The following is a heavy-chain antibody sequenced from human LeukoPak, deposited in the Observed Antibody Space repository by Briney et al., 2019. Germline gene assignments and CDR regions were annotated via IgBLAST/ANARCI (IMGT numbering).Heavy chain of an antibody. CDR3: ATPGQWLSYYVY. D-gene: IGHD6-19*01. J-gene: IGHJ4*02. CDR1: GGSISSYY. V-gene: IGHV4-59*01. CDR2: IYYSGST. Sequence: PSETLSLTCTVSGGSISSYYWSWIRQPPGKGLEWIGYIYYSGSTNYNPSLKSRVTISVDTSKNQFSLKLSSVTAADTAVYYCATPGQWLSYYVYWGQGTLVTVSS.